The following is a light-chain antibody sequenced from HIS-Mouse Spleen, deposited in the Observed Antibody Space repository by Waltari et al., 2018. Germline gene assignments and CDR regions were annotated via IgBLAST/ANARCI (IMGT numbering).Light chain of an antibody. CDR1: QSVSSY. CDR3: QQRSNWPPFT. Sequence: IVFTQSPATLALSPSERSTLSCRASQSVSSYLAWYQQKPGQAPRLLIYDASNRATGIPARFSGSGSGTDFTLTSSSLEPEDFAVYYCQQRSNWPPFTFGPGTKVDIK. V-gene: IGKV3-11*01. J-gene: IGKJ3*01. CDR2: DAS.